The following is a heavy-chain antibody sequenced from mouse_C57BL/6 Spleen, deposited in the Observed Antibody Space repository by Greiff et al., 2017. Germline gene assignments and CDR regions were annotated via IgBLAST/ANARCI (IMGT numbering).Heavy chain of an antibody. CDR2: IWSGGST. V-gene: IGHV2-2*01. J-gene: IGHJ4*01. D-gene: IGHD2-5*01. Sequence: QVQLQQSGPGLVQPSPSLSITCTVSGFSLTSYGVHWVRQAPGKGLEWLGVIWSGGSTDYNAAFISRLSSSKDNSESQVFFKMNSLQADDTAIYYCARKAYYSNYGAMDYWGQGTSVTVSS. CDR1: GFSLTSYG. CDR3: ARKAYYSNYGAMDY.